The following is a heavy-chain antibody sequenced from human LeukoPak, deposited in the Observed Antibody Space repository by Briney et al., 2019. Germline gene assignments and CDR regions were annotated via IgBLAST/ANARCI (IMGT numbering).Heavy chain of an antibody. CDR1: GYTLTGLS. D-gene: IGHD1-26*01. CDR2: FDPEDGET. CDR3: ATTAGSGSYFTSYFDY. J-gene: IGHJ4*02. V-gene: IGHV1-24*01. Sequence: ASVKVSCKVSGYTLTGLSMHWVRQAPGKGLEWMGGFDPEDGETIYAQKFQGRVTMTEDTSTDTAYMELSSLRSEDTAVYYCATTAGSGSYFTSYFDYWGQGTLVTVSS.